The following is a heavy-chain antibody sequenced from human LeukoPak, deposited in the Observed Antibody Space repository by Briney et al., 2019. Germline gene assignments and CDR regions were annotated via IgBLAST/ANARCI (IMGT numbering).Heavy chain of an antibody. J-gene: IGHJ4*02. CDR2: VNPNSGGR. CDR3: ARGALTGTTGGY. V-gene: IGHV1-2*02. CDR1: GYTFTGYY. D-gene: IGHD1-7*01. Sequence: ASVKVSCKASGYTFTGYYMHWVRQAPGQGLEWMGWVNPNSGGRNYAPKFQGRVTMTRDTSLSTAYMELSSLTSDDTAVYYCARGALTGTTGGYWGQGTLVTVSS.